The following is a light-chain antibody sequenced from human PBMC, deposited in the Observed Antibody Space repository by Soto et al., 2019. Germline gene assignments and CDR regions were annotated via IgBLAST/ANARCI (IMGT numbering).Light chain of an antibody. CDR1: RGHSIFA. V-gene: IGLV4-69*01. CDR3: QTWGSGII. CDR2: VNSDGSY. Sequence: QSVLTQSPSASASLGASVKLTCTLARGHSIFAIAWHQRQALKGPRFLMRVNSDGSYTKGDGVPDRFSGSSSGPERYLSISSLQSDDEADYYCQTWGSGIIFGGGTKLTVL. J-gene: IGLJ2*01.